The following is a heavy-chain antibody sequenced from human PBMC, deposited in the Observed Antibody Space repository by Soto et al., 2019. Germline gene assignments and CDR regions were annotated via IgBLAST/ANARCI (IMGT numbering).Heavy chain of an antibody. CDR2: IHYSGTT. D-gene: IGHD6-13*01. V-gene: IGHV4-59*02. CDR1: GCSVSGYY. Sequence: PSETLSLTCTVSGCSVSGYYWSWIRQSPGKGLEWIGYIHYSGTTNFNPSLKSRLTMSVDTSNNQFSLKLSSVTAGDTAIYYCARLSRIAAAGTSSYHSMDVWGQGTTVTVSS. J-gene: IGHJ6*02. CDR3: ARLSRIAAAGTSSYHSMDV.